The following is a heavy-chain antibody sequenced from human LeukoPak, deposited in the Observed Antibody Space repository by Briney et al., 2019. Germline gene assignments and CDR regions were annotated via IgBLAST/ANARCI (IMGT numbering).Heavy chain of an antibody. V-gene: IGHV3-15*01. Sequence: GGSLRPSCAASGFTFSNAWMSWVRQAPGKGLEWVGRIKSKTDGGTTDYAAPVKGRFTISRDGSKNTLYLQMNSLKTEDTAVYYCTTDYLWPPVHDAFDIWGQGTMVTVSS. CDR2: IKSKTDGGTT. D-gene: IGHD2/OR15-2a*01. CDR3: TTDYLWPPVHDAFDI. J-gene: IGHJ3*02. CDR1: GFTFSNAW.